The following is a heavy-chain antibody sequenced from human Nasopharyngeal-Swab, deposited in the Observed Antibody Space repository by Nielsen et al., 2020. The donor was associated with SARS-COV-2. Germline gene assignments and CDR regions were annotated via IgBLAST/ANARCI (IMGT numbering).Heavy chain of an antibody. Sequence: RQAPGKGLEWIGYIYYSGGTYYNPSLKSRVTISVDTSKNQFSLKLSSVTAADTAVYYCARAPRITIFGVVQAFDIWGQGTMVTVSS. CDR3: ARAPRITIFGVVQAFDI. V-gene: IGHV4-31*02. CDR2: IYYSGGT. J-gene: IGHJ3*02. D-gene: IGHD3-3*01.